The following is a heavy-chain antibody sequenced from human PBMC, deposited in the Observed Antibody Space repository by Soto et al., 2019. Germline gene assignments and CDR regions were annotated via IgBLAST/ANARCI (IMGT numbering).Heavy chain of an antibody. CDR2: IIPIFGTA. D-gene: IGHD5-12*01. Sequence: SVEVSCKASGGTFSSYASSWVRQAPGQGLEWMGGIIPIFGTANYAQKFQGRVTITADKSTSTAYMELSSLRSEDTAVYYCARSRDGYNFIDYWGQGTLVTVSS. CDR1: GGTFSSYA. V-gene: IGHV1-69*06. J-gene: IGHJ4*02. CDR3: ARSRDGYNFIDY.